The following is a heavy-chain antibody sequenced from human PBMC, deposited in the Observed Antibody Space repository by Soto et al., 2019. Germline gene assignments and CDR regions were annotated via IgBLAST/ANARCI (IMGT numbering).Heavy chain of an antibody. J-gene: IGHJ3*02. CDR1: GYNFGGFW. CDR2: IDNGGTNT. CDR3: AKDRGRPDAFNI. V-gene: IGHV3-74*01. Sequence: GGSLRLSSAGSGYNFGGFWMHWVRQAPGKGLVWVSRIDNGGTNTVYADAVKGRFTISRDNAKNTLYLQMNSLRAADTAVYYFAKDRGRPDAFNIGXQGTMVTGSA. D-gene: IGHD3-10*01.